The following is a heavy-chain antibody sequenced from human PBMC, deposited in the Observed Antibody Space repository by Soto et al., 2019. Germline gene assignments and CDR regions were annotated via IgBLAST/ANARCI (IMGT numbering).Heavy chain of an antibody. J-gene: IGHJ4*02. D-gene: IGHD6-13*01. V-gene: IGHV3-30-3*01. CDR1: GFTFSSYA. CDR3: ARDPGSSWYGGHY. CDR2: ISYDGSNK. Sequence: SGGSLRLSCAASGFTFSSYAMHWVRQAPGKGLEWVAVISYDGSNKYYADSVKGRFTISRDNSKNTLYLQMNSLRAEDTAVYYCARDPGSSWYGGHYWGQGTLVTVSS.